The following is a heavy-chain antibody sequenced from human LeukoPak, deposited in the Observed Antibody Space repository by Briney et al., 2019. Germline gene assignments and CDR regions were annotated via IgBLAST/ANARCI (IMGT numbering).Heavy chain of an antibody. J-gene: IGHJ4*02. CDR1: GFTVTSNY. V-gene: IGHV3-53*01. CDR2: IYSGGST. Sequence: GGSLRLSCAASGFTVTSNYMSWVRQAPGKGLEWVSVIYSGGSTNYADSVKGRFTISTDNSKNTLYLQVNSLRAEDTAVYYCARDSPVSGVDYWGQGTLVTVSS. CDR3: ARDSPVSGVDY. D-gene: IGHD6-19*01.